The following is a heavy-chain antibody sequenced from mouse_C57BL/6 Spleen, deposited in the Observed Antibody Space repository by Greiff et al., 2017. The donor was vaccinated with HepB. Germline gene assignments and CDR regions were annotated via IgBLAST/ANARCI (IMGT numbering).Heavy chain of an antibody. D-gene: IGHD2-4*01. Sequence: EVQGVESGGDLVKPGGSLKLSCAASGFTFSSYGMSWVRQTPDKRLEWVATISSGGSYTYYPDSVKGRFPISRDNAKNTLYLQMSSLKSEDTAMYYCASRYDYDEAWFAYWGQGTLVTVSA. CDR1: GFTFSSYG. CDR2: ISSGGSYT. CDR3: ASRYDYDEAWFAY. V-gene: IGHV5-6*01. J-gene: IGHJ3*01.